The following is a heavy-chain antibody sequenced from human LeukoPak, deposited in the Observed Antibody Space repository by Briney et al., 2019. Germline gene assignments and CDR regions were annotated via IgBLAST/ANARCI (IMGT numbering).Heavy chain of an antibody. D-gene: IGHD6-19*01. CDR2: IYSGGST. V-gene: IGHV3-53*01. CDR3: SHTGIAVAGDRFDY. Sequence: GGSLRLSCAASGFTVSSNYMSWVRQAPGKGLEWVSVIYSGGSTYYADSVKGRFTISRDNSKNTLYLQMNSLRAEDTAVYYCSHTGIAVAGDRFDYWGQGTLVTVSS. CDR1: GFTVSSNY. J-gene: IGHJ4*02.